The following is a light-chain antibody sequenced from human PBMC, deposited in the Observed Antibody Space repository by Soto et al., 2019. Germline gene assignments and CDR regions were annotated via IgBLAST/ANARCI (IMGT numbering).Light chain of an antibody. CDR3: PSYDSSLRGGV. CDR2: GNS. J-gene: IGLJ2*01. Sequence: QSVLTQPPSVSGAPGQRVTISCTGSSSNIGAGYDVHWYQQLPGTAPKLLIYGNSNRPSGVPDRFSGSKSGSSASLAITGLQAEEEADYYCPSYDSSLRGGVFGRGTKLTVL. CDR1: SSNIGAGYD. V-gene: IGLV1-40*01.